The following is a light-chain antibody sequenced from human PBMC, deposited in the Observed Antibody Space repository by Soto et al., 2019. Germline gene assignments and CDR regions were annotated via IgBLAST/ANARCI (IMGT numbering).Light chain of an antibody. CDR2: AAA. CDR3: QKYNSAPFT. J-gene: IGKJ3*01. Sequence: DLEMTQSPSSLSASVGDRVTITCRASQGISNFLAWYQQKPGKAPRLLIHAAAALRSGVPSRFSGSGSGTDFTLTISSLQPEDVGTYYCQKYNSAPFTFGPGTKVDIK. CDR1: QGISNF. V-gene: IGKV1-27*01.